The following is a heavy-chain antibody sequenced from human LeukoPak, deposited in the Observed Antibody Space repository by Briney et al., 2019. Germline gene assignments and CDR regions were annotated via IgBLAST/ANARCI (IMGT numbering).Heavy chain of an antibody. CDR3: ARGYYDSRPDDAFDI. CDR1: VGSISSHY. D-gene: IGHD3-22*01. V-gene: IGHV4-59*11. CDR2: IYYSGSN. Sequence: SETLSLPCTVSVGSISSHYWSWIRQPPGRGVEGIGDIYYSGSNNYNPSLKSRVTISVDTSKNQFSLKLSSVTAADTAVYYCARGYYDSRPDDAFDIWGQGTMVTVSS. J-gene: IGHJ3*02.